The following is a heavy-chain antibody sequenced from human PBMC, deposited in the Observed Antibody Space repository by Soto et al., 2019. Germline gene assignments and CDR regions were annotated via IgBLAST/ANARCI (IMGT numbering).Heavy chain of an antibody. CDR1: GYTFTSYA. Sequence: QVQLVQSGAEVKKPGASVKVSCKASGYTFTSYAMHWVRQAPGQRLEWMGWINAGNSNTKYSQKFQGRVTITRDTSASTAYMELSSLRSEDTAVYYCASSYSNYALIDYYYYGMDVWGQGTTVTVSS. CDR3: ASSYSNYALIDYYYYGMDV. J-gene: IGHJ6*02. CDR2: INAGNSNT. D-gene: IGHD4-4*01. V-gene: IGHV1-3*01.